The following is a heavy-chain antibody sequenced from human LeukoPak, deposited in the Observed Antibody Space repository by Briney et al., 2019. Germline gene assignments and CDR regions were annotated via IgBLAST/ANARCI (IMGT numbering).Heavy chain of an antibody. CDR1: GGSFSGYY. D-gene: IGHD2-15*01. CDR3: ARGHGVGATSWFDP. J-gene: IGHJ5*02. CDR2: INHSGST. Sequence: SETLSLTCAVYGGSFSGYYWSWIRQPPGKGLEWIGEINHSGSTNYNPSLKSRVTISVDTSKNQFSLKLSSVTAADTAVYYCARGHGVGATSWFDPWGQGTLVTVS. V-gene: IGHV4-34*01.